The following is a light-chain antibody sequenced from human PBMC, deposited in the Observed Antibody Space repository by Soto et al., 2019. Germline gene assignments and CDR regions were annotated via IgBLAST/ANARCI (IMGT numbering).Light chain of an antibody. CDR2: GSS. Sequence: EMVLTQSPGTLSLSPGERATISCRASQRVSSRYFAWFQQRPGQVPRLLIFGSSSRVPGIPDRFSGSGSGTDCTLTISRLEPEDFGVYYCQQYDHSPRTFGQVTKVEIK. V-gene: IGKV3-20*01. CDR1: QRVSSRY. J-gene: IGKJ1*01. CDR3: QQYDHSPRT.